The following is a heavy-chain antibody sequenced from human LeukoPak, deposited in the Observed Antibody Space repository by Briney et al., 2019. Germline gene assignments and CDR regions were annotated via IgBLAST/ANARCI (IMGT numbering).Heavy chain of an antibody. D-gene: IGHD1-26*01. CDR3: ARYSGKFDS. Sequence: PSETLSLTCAVYGGSFSGYYWSWIRQPPGKGLEWIGEINHSGSTNYNPSLKSRVTISVDTSKNQLSLKLSSVTAADTAVYYCARYSGKFDSWGQGTLVTVSS. CDR1: GGSFSGYY. CDR2: INHSGST. J-gene: IGHJ4*02. V-gene: IGHV4-34*01.